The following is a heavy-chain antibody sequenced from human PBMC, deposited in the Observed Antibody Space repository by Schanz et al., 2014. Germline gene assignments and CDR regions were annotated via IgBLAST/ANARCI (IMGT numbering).Heavy chain of an antibody. CDR2: MNESHSTI. D-gene: IGHD3-10*01. CDR1: GFSFSSYA. J-gene: IGHJ4*02. V-gene: IGHV3-23*04. CDR3: ARIGGSVFDY. Sequence: EVQLVESGGGLVKPGGSLRLSCAASGFSFSSYAMGWVRQARGKGLEWVSAMNESHSTIYYADSVRGRFTISRDNAENTLFLQMNSLRAEDTAVYYCARIGGSVFDYWAQGTLVTVSS.